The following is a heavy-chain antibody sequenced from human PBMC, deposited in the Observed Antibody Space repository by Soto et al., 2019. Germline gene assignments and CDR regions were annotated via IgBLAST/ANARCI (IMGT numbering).Heavy chain of an antibody. J-gene: IGHJ4*02. CDR3: ARRDDCANGMCFMNYFDS. Sequence: SETLSLTCTVSGDSITTSGHLWGWIRQPPGKGLEWIGTISYSGTTIYNPSLKSRTTISVDSSKNQFSLSLVSVTAADTAVYYCARRDDCANGMCFMNYFDSWGQGVLVTVSS. V-gene: IGHV4-39*07. CDR2: ISYSGTT. CDR1: GDSITTSGHL. D-gene: IGHD2-8*01.